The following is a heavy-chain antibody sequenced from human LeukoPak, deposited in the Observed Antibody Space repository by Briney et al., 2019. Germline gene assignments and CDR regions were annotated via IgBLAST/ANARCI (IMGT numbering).Heavy chain of an antibody. J-gene: IGHJ3*02. V-gene: IGHV3-66*02. D-gene: IGHD3-22*01. Sequence: PGGSLRLSCAASRFTVSSNYMGWVRRAPGKGLEWVSVLYSDGTTYYPDSLKGGFTISRENSQNTLYLQLDSLRAEDTAVYYCARLYDRSAYGAFDIWGQGTMVTVSS. CDR1: RFTVSSNY. CDR3: ARLYDRSAYGAFDI. CDR2: LYSDGTT.